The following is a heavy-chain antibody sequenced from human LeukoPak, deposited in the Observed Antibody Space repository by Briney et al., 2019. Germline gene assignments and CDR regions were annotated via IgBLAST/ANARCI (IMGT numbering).Heavy chain of an antibody. CDR1: GVSISSGTYY. Sequence: SETLSLTCTVSGVSISSGTYYWSWIRQPAGKGLEWIGRIYSSGSTNYNPSLKSRVAISVDTSQNQFSLNLSSVTAADTAVYYCARGVDSSGYQYKGFDPWGQGTLVTVSS. CDR2: IYSSGST. V-gene: IGHV4-61*02. D-gene: IGHD3-22*01. CDR3: ARGVDSSGYQYKGFDP. J-gene: IGHJ5*02.